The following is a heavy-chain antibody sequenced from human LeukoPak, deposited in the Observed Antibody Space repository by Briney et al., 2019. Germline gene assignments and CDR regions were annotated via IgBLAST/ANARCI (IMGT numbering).Heavy chain of an antibody. V-gene: IGHV1-3*01. CDR2: INAGNGNT. CDR3: ARGTYYYGSGSYYLHY. J-gene: IGHJ4*02. D-gene: IGHD3-10*01. CDR1: GYTFTSYA. Sequence: GASVKVSCKASGYTFTSYAMHWVRQAPGQRLEGVGWINAGNGNTKYSQKFQGRVTITSDTSASTAYMELSSLRSEDTAVYYCARGTYYYGSGSYYLHYWGQGTLVTVSS.